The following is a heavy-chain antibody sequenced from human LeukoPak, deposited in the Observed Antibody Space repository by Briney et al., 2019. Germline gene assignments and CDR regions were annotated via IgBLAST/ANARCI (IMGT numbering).Heavy chain of an antibody. CDR1: GGSISSYY. V-gene: IGHV4-59*01. CDR3: ARDALDYGGNYYYYGMDV. CDR2: ISYSGTT. Sequence: SETLSLTCTVSGGSISSYYWSWIRQPPGKGLEWIGYISYSGTTNYNPSLKSRVTISVDTSKNQFSLKLSSVTAADTAVYYCARDALDYGGNYYYYGMDVWGQGTTVTVSS. J-gene: IGHJ6*02. D-gene: IGHD4-23*01.